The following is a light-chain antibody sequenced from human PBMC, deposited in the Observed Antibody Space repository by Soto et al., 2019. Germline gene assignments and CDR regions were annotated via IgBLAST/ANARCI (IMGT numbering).Light chain of an antibody. CDR2: VNTDGSH. Sequence: QLVLTQSPSASASLGASVKLTFTLSSGHSSYALAWHQQQPEKGPRYLMKVNTDGSHNKGDGIPDRFSGSSSGAERYLTISSLQSEDEADYYCQTWGAGFSVVFGGGTKLTVL. CDR1: SGHSSYA. V-gene: IGLV4-69*01. CDR3: QTWGAGFSVV. J-gene: IGLJ2*01.